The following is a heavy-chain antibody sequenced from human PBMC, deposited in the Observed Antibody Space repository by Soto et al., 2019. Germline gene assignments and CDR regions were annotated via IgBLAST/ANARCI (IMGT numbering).Heavy chain of an antibody. V-gene: IGHV3-30*18. CDR2: ISDDGSNK. J-gene: IGHJ6*03. CDR3: AKDGPASGGSCYSCYYYYMDV. Sequence: GGSLRLSCAASGFTFSSYGMHWVRQAPGKGLEWVAVISDDGSNKYYADSVKGRFTISRDNSKNTLYLQMNSLRAEDTAVYYCAKDGPASGGSCYSCYYYYMDVWGKGTTVTVSS. CDR1: GFTFSSYG. D-gene: IGHD2-15*01.